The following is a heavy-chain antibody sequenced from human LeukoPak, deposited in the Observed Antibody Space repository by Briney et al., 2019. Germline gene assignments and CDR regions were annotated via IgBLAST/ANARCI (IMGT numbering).Heavy chain of an antibody. Sequence: GRSLRLSCAASGFTFDDYAMHWVRQAPGKGLEWVSGISWNSGSIGYADSVKGRFTISRDNAKNSLYRQMNSLRAEDMALYYCAKEHSSGWPNLDSWGRGTLVTVSS. J-gene: IGHJ4*02. D-gene: IGHD6-19*01. V-gene: IGHV3-9*03. CDR3: AKEHSSGWPNLDS. CDR1: GFTFDDYA. CDR2: ISWNSGSI.